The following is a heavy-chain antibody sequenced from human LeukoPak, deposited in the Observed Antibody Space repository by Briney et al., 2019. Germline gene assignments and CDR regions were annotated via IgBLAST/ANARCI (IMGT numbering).Heavy chain of an antibody. V-gene: IGHV3-30*03. D-gene: IGHD6-19*01. CDR2: ISFDGSDK. Sequence: GGSLRLSCAASGFTFSSYGMHWVRQAPGKGLEWVAVISFDGSDKHYADSVKGRFTISRDNSKNTLYLQMNSLRAEDTAVYYCARDSSSGWYYFDYWGQGTLVTVSS. CDR1: GFTFSSYG. J-gene: IGHJ4*02. CDR3: ARDSSSGWYYFDY.